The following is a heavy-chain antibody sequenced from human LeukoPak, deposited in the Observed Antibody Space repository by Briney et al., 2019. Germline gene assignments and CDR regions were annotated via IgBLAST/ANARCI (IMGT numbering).Heavy chain of an antibody. CDR3: ARKTGTTGDDAFDI. CDR1: SYSISSSDYY. CDR2: IYYSGST. J-gene: IGHJ3*02. V-gene: IGHV4-39*07. D-gene: IGHD1-1*01. Sequence: SETLSLTCTVSSYSISSSDYYWGWIRQPPGKGLEWIASIYYSGSTYYNPSLKSRVTILIDTSKNQFSLKLSSVTAADTAVYYCARKTGTTGDDAFDIWGQGTMVTVSS.